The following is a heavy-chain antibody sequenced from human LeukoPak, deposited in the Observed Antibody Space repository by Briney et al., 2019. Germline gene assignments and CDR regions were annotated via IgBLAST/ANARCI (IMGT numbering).Heavy chain of an antibody. J-gene: IGHJ5*02. CDR3: ARDAESRSWYDPDWFDP. V-gene: IGHV1-46*01. Sequence: ASVKVSCKASGYTFTSYYMHWVRQAPGQGLEWMGIINPSGGSTSYAQKFQGRVTMTRDTSTSTVYMELSGLRSEDTAVYYCARDAESRSWYDPDWFDPWGQGTLVTVSS. D-gene: IGHD6-13*01. CDR2: INPSGGST. CDR1: GYTFTSYY.